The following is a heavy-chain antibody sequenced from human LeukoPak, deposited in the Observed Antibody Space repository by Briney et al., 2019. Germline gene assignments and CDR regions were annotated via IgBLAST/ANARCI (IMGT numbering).Heavy chain of an antibody. CDR1: GGSISSYY. CDR3: ASSTTTVTTFDY. J-gene: IGHJ4*02. V-gene: IGHV4-59*08. Sequence: PSETLSLTCTVSGGSISSYYWSWIRQPPGKGLEWIGYIYYSGSTNYNPSLKSRVTISVDTSKNQFSLKLSSVTAADTAVHYCASSTTTVTTFDYWGQGTLVTVSS. CDR2: IYYSGST. D-gene: IGHD4-11*01.